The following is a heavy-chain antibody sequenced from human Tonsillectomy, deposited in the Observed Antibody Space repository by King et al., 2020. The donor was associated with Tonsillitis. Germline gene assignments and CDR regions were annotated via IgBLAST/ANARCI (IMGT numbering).Heavy chain of an antibody. CDR2: IHTSRSDP. J-gene: IGHJ6*02. Sequence: QLVQSGAEVKKPGESLRISCKGSGYSFTSYWISWVRQMPGKGLEWMGRIHTSRSDPDNSPSFEGDVTISADKSISTAYLQWSSLKASDSGIYYCARIFRDMDVWGHGTTVTVSS. CDR3: ARIFRDMDV. V-gene: IGHV5-10-1*01. D-gene: IGHD2-15*01. CDR1: GYSFTSYW.